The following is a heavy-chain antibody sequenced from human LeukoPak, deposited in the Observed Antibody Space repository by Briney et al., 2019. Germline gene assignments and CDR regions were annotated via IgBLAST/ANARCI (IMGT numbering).Heavy chain of an antibody. D-gene: IGHD6-19*01. CDR3: ARGVPSGVDYFDY. CDR2: IKQDGSEK. J-gene: IGHJ4*02. V-gene: IGHV3-7*01. Sequence: HPGGSLRLSCAASGFTFSSYWMSWVRQAPGKGLEWVANIKQDGSEKYYVDSVKGRFTISRDNAKNSLFLQMSSLRAEDTAVYFCARGVPSGVDYFDYWGQGTLVTVSS. CDR1: GFTFSSYW.